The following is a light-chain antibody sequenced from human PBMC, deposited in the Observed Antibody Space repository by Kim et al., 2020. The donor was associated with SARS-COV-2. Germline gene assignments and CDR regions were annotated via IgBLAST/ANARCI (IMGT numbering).Light chain of an antibody. J-gene: IGLJ2*01. V-gene: IGLV3-19*01. CDR2: GKN. CDR1: SLRNYY. CDR3: NSRDSSGVV. Sequence: SVALGQTGRITCRGDSLRNYYASWYQQKPGQAPVLVFYGKNNRPSGIPHRFSGSSSSDTATLTITGTQAEDAADYYCNSRDSSGVVFGGGTKVTVL.